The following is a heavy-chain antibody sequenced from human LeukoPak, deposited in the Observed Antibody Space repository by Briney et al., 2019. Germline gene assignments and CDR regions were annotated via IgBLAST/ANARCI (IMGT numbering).Heavy chain of an antibody. CDR1: GFTFSSYW. CDR3: ARRIQGMAPYYFDY. Sequence: GGSLRLSCTASGFTFSSYWMHWVRQAPGKGLVWVSRINSDGGSTSYADSVKGRFTISRDNAKNALYLQMNSLRAEDTAVYYCARRIQGMAPYYFDYWGQGTLVTVSS. J-gene: IGHJ4*02. D-gene: IGHD5-24*01. V-gene: IGHV3-74*01. CDR2: INSDGGST.